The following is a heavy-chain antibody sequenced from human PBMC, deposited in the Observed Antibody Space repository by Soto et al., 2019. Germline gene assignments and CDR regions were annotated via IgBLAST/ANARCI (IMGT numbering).Heavy chain of an antibody. CDR3: ARHYSSSGSYYYDDYRDV. D-gene: IGHD6-13*01. Sequence: EVQLVQSGAEVKKPGESLKISCKGSGYSFTSYWIGWVRQMPGKGLEWMGIIYPGDSDTRYSPSFQGQVTISADKSISTADLQWSSLKAADTAMYYCARHYSSSGSYYYDDYRDVWGKGTTVTVSS. CDR2: IYPGDSDT. CDR1: GYSFTSYW. V-gene: IGHV5-51*01. J-gene: IGHJ6*03.